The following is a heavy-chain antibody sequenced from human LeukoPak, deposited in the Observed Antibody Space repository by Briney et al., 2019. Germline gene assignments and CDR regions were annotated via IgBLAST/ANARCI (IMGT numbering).Heavy chain of an antibody. CDR1: GFTFSSYG. D-gene: IGHD3-22*01. CDR2: ISYDGSNK. J-gene: IGHJ4*02. Sequence: GGSLRLSCAASGFTFSSYGMHWVRQAPGKGLEWVAVISYDGSNKYYADSVKGRFTISRDNSKNTLYLQMNSLRAEDTAVYYCAKVQDYYDSSGRGDYFDYWGQGTLVTVSS. V-gene: IGHV3-30*18. CDR3: AKVQDYYDSSGRGDYFDY.